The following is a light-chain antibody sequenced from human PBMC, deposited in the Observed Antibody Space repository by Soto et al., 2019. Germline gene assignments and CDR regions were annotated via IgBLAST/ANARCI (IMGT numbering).Light chain of an antibody. CDR3: CSYAGSSTVV. CDR2: DVS. J-gene: IGLJ2*01. CDR1: SSDVGGQNA. Sequence: ALTQPASVSGSPGQSITISCTGTSSDVGGQNAVSWYQQHPGKAPKFIIYDVSKRPSGVSSRFSGSKSGNTASLTISGLQAEDEADYYCCSYAGSSTVVFGGGTKVTVL. V-gene: IGLV2-23*02.